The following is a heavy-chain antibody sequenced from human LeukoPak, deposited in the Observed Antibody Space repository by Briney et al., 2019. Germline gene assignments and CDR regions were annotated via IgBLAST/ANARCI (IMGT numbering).Heavy chain of an antibody. J-gene: IGHJ4*02. CDR3: VRALVEMATIGGYYFDY. CDR1: GGSISSGGYS. CDR2: IYYSGST. Sequence: SQTLSLTRTVSGGSISSGGYSWSWIRQHPGKGLEWIGYIYYSGSTYYNPSLKSRVTISVDTSKNQFSLKLSSVTAADTAVYYCVRALVEMATIGGYYFDYWGQGTLVTVSS. D-gene: IGHD5-12*01. V-gene: IGHV4-31*03.